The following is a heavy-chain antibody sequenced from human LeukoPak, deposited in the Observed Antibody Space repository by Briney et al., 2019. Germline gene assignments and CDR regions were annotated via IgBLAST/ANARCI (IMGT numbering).Heavy chain of an antibody. Sequence: SQTLSLTCTVSGGSISSGSYYWSWIRQPPGKGLEWIGYIYYSGSTNYNPSLKSRVTISVDTSKNQFSLKLSSVTAADTAVYYCARMIVVSLFDPWGQGTLVTVSS. CDR2: IYYSGST. V-gene: IGHV4-61*01. D-gene: IGHD3-22*01. J-gene: IGHJ5*02. CDR1: GGSISSGSYY. CDR3: ARMIVVSLFDP.